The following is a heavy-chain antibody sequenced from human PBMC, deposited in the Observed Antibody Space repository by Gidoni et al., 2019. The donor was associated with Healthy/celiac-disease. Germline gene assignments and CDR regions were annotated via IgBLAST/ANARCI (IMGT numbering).Heavy chain of an antibody. CDR3: ARTGYCSGGSCYSPQFDP. Sequence: QVQLVQSGAEVKKPGASVKLSCKASGYIFTSYDINWVRQATGQGLEWMGWMNPNSGNTGYAQKFQGRVTMTRNTSISTAYMELSSLRSEDTAVYYCARTGYCSGGSCYSPQFDPWGQGTLVTVSS. D-gene: IGHD2-15*01. J-gene: IGHJ5*02. CDR1: GYIFTSYD. CDR2: MNPNSGNT. V-gene: IGHV1-8*01.